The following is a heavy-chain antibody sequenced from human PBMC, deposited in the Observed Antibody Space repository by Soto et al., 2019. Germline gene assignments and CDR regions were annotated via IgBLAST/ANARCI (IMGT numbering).Heavy chain of an antibody. V-gene: IGHV3-53*04. CDR3: ASSTYCSGGSCYYNY. Sequence: PGGSLRLSCAASGFTVSSNYMSWVRQAPGKGLEWVSVIYSGGSTYYADSVKGRFTISRHNSKNTLYLQMNSLRAEDTAVYYCASSTYCSGGSCYYNYWGQGTLVTVSS. D-gene: IGHD2-15*01. J-gene: IGHJ4*02. CDR2: IYSGGST. CDR1: GFTVSSNY.